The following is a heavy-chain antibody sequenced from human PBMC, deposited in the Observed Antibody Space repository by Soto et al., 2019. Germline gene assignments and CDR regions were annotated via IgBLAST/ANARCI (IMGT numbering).Heavy chain of an antibody. Sequence: PGGSLRLSCAASGFTFRRYGMHWVRQAPGKGLEWVAVISFDGSDKYYGDPVKGRFTISRDNSKNTLHLQMNSLRAEDTAVYFCARDQSDYYDSSGYYPDYWGQGTLVTVSS. J-gene: IGHJ4*02. D-gene: IGHD3-22*01. CDR3: ARDQSDYYDSSGYYPDY. V-gene: IGHV3-30*03. CDR1: GFTFRRYG. CDR2: ISFDGSDK.